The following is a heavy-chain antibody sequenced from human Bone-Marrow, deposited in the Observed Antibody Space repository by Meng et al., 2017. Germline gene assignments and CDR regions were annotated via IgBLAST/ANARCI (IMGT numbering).Heavy chain of an antibody. D-gene: IGHD4-11*01. CDR3: ARGPTTMAHDFDY. CDR1: GGSFGDDY. V-gene: IGHV4-34*01. Sequence: VRLQMVCAVLVKPSQTLPLTCVVCGGSFGDDYGSWIRQPPGKGLEWIGEINHSGSTNYNPSLESRATISVDTSQNNLSLKLSSVTAADSAVYYCARGPTTMAHDFDYWGQGTLVTVSS. J-gene: IGHJ4*02. CDR2: INHSGST.